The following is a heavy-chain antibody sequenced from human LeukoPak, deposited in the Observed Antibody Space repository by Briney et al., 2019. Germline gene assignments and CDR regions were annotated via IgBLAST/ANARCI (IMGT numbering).Heavy chain of an antibody. V-gene: IGHV3-30*18. J-gene: IGHJ6*02. CDR1: GFTFRIYG. CDR2: ISYDGSNK. Sequence: PGRSLRLSCAASGFTFRIYGIHWVRQAPGKGLEWVAVISYDGSNKYYADSVKGRLTISRDNSKNTLYLQMNSLRAEEPSIYYCPNDWIGEYYYYYFGMNVWGQETRVTVSS. D-gene: IGHD3-3*01. CDR3: PNDWIGEYYYYYFGMNV.